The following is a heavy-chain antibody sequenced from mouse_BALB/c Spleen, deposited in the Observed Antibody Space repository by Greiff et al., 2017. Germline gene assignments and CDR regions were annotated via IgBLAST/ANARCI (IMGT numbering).Heavy chain of an antibody. CDR3: ARDGWLRFDY. V-gene: IGHV2-9*02. Sequence: VKLMESGPGLVAPSQSLSITCTVSGFSLTSYGVHWVRQPPGKGLEWLGVIWAGGSTNYNSALMSRLSISKDNSKSQVFLKMNSLQTDDTAMYYCARDGWLRFDYWGQGTTLTVSS. J-gene: IGHJ2*01. D-gene: IGHD2-3*01. CDR2: IWAGGST. CDR1: GFSLTSYG.